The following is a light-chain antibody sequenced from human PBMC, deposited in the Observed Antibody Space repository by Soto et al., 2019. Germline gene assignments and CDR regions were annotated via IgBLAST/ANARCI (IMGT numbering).Light chain of an antibody. CDR2: WAS. V-gene: IGKV4-1*01. CDR1: QSVLYSSNNRNY. J-gene: IGKJ1*01. Sequence: DIVMTQSPDSLAVSLGERATINCKSSQSVLYSSNNRNYLAWYQQKPGQPPKLPIYWASTREFGVPDRFSGSGSGTDFTLTISSLQAEDVAVYFCQQYYTSPPTFGQGTKVDIK. CDR3: QQYYTSPPT.